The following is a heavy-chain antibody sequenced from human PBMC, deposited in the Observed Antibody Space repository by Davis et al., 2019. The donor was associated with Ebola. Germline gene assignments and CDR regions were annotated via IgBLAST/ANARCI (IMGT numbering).Heavy chain of an antibody. D-gene: IGHD3-22*01. CDR3: ATHISYYYDSSGDYFDY. V-gene: IGHV1-8*01. CDR2: MNPNSGNT. J-gene: IGHJ4*02. CDR1: GYTFTTYD. Sequence: ASVKVSCKASGYTFTTYDINWVRQATGQGLEWLGWMNPNSGNTGYAQKFQGRVTMTEDTSTDTAYMELSSLRSEDTAVYYCATHISYYYDSSGDYFDYWGQGTLVTVSS.